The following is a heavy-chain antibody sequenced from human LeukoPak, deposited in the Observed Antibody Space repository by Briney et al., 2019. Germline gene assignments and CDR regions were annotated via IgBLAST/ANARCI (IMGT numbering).Heavy chain of an antibody. D-gene: IGHD4-11*01. CDR2: IRYDGSNK. CDR3: ALAGGYSNPMYNWFDP. J-gene: IGHJ5*02. V-gene: IGHV3-30*02. Sequence: PGGSLRLSCAASGFTFSSYGMHWVRQAPGKGLEWVAFIRYDGSNKYYADSVKGRFTISRDNSKNTLYLQMNSLRAEDTAVYYCALAGGYSNPMYNWFDPWGQGTLVTVSS. CDR1: GFTFSSYG.